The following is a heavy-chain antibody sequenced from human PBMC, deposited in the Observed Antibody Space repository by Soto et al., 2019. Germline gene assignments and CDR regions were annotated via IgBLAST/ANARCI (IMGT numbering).Heavy chain of an antibody. CDR1: GGSISSYY. J-gene: IGHJ6*03. V-gene: IGHV4-59*01. Sequence: SETLSLTCTVSGGSISSYYWSWIRQPPGKGLEWIGYIYYSGSTNYNPSLKSRVTISVDTSKNQFSLKLSSVTAADTAVYYFARDRPYYYGSGSIYYYYMDVWGKGTTVTVSS. CDR3: ARDRPYYYGSGSIYYYYMDV. CDR2: IYYSGST. D-gene: IGHD3-10*01.